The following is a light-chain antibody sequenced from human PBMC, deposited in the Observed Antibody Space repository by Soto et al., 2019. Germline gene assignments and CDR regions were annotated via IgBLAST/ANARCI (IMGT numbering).Light chain of an antibody. J-gene: IGKJ5*01. CDR1: QSVSGSY. CDR2: GAS. Sequence: EILFPQSPGTQSFSPGGRATLSCRASQSVSGSYLAWYQQQPGQAPRLLIYGASSRATGIPDRFSGSGSGTDFTLTISSLEPEDFAVYYCQQRSNWPPNFGQGTRLEIK. CDR3: QQRSNWPPN. V-gene: IGKV3D-20*02.